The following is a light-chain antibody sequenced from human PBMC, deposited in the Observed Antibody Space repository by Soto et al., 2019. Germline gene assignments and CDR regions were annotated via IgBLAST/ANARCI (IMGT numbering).Light chain of an antibody. V-gene: IGKV3-20*01. J-gene: IGKJ1*01. CDR3: QQYDSSPKT. CDR1: QKIADNY. CDR2: DAS. Sequence: VLTQSPGTLSLSPGDRATLSCRASQKIADNYLAWYQQKPGQAPRLIIYDASKRPTGIPERFSGSGSGTDFTLTINRLEPEDFAVYNCQQYDSSPKTFGQGTKVDIK.